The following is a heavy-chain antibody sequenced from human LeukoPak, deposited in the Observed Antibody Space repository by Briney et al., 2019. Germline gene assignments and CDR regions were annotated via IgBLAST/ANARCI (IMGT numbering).Heavy chain of an antibody. CDR2: ISWNSGSI. CDR1: GFTFDDYA. CDR3: AELGITMIGGV. J-gene: IGHJ6*04. D-gene: IGHD3-10*02. V-gene: IGHV3-9*01. Sequence: GGSLRLSCAASGFTFDDYAMHWVRQAPGKGLEWVSGISWNSGSIGYADSVRGRFTISRDNAKNSLYLQMNSLRAEDTAVYYCAELGITMIGGVWGKGTTVTISS.